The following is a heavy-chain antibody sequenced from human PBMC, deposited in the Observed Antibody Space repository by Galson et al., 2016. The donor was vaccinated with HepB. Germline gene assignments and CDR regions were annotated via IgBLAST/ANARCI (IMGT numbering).Heavy chain of an antibody. CDR2: ISPSGSL. CDR1: GGSINSPNW. J-gene: IGHJ5*02. V-gene: IGHV4/OR15-8*01. Sequence: SETLSLTCSVSGGSINSPNWWTWVRQSPLKGLEWIGEISPSGSLNYNPSLNSRVSMSLDKSRNYFSVKLTSVTAADTAVYFCTSVKWGCSGNSCVFDPWGQGTLVTVSS. D-gene: IGHD2-2*01. CDR3: TSVKWGCSGNSCVFDP.